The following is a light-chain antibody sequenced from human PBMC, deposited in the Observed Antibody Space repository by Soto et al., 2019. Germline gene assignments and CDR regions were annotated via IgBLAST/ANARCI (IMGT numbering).Light chain of an antibody. CDR1: QSISSW. Sequence: DIQMTQSPSTLSASVGDRVTITYRASQSISSWLAWYQQKPGKAPKLLIYDASSLESGVPSRFSGSGSGTEFTLIISGLQPDDSATYYCQQYNSYSLTFGQGTKVDI. CDR2: DAS. V-gene: IGKV1-5*01. CDR3: QQYNSYSLT. J-gene: IGKJ1*01.